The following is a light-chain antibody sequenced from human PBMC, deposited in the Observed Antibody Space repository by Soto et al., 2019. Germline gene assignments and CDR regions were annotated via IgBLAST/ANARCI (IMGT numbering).Light chain of an antibody. CDR1: QSISSY. J-gene: IGKJ5*01. V-gene: IGKV1-39*01. CDR3: KHVNGPPLP. CDR2: AAS. Sequence: DIQMTQSPSSLSASVGDRVTITCRASQSISSYLNWYQQKPGKAPKLLIYAASSLQSGVPSRFSGSGSGTDFTHPISARQPKVFATYSCKHVNGPPLPFGQGTR.